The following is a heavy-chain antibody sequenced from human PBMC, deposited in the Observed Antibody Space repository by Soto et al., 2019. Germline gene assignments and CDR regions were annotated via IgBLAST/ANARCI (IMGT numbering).Heavy chain of an antibody. V-gene: IGHV1-3*01. J-gene: IGHJ4*02. Sequence: ASVKVSFKASGYTFTNYAMHWVRQAPGQRLEWMGWINAGNGNTKYSQKFQGRVTITRDTSASTAYMELSSLRSEDTAVYYCARVTGWYFPDYWGQGTLVTVSS. CDR3: ARVTGWYFPDY. CDR2: INAGNGNT. D-gene: IGHD6-19*01. CDR1: GYTFTNYA.